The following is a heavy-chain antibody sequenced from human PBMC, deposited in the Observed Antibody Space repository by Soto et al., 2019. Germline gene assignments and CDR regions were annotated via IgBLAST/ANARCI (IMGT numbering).Heavy chain of an antibody. D-gene: IGHD1-1*01. J-gene: IGHJ6*03. Sequence: GGSLRLSCAASGFTFSSYGMHWVRQAPGKGLEWVAVIWYDGSNKYYADSVKGRFTISRDNSKNTLYLQMNSLRAEDTAVYYCARDSHQLEPNYYYYYMDVWGKGTTVTVS. CDR2: IWYDGSNK. CDR3: ARDSHQLEPNYYYYYMDV. CDR1: GFTFSSYG. V-gene: IGHV3-33*01.